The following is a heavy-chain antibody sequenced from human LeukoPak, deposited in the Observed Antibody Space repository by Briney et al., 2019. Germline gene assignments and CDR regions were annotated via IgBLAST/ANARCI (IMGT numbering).Heavy chain of an antibody. J-gene: IGHJ6*04. D-gene: IGHD2-15*01. Sequence: PGGSLRLSCGASGFIFSSSWMSWVRQAPGKGLEWVANIKNDGSEKYYVDSVKGRFTISRDNAKNPLYLQMNSLRAEDTAVYYCAGGMDVWGKGTTVTVSS. V-gene: IGHV3-7*01. CDR2: IKNDGSEK. CDR1: GFIFSSSW. CDR3: AGGMDV.